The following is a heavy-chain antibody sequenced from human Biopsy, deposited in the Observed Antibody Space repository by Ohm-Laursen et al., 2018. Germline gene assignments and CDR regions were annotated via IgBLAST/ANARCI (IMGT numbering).Heavy chain of an antibody. V-gene: IGHV1-2*02. Sequence: ASVKVSCKASGSTFNDYFIHWVRQSPGQGLEWMGWVNPNSGATNSAENFRDRVTLTRDTSISAVYIELRRLKSDDAAVYYCARDRMTDVFGGPTRTDVFDSWSQGTPVTVSS. CDR3: ARDRMTDVFGGPTRTDVFDS. D-gene: IGHD3-10*01. CDR2: VNPNSGAT. J-gene: IGHJ4*02. CDR1: GSTFNDYF.